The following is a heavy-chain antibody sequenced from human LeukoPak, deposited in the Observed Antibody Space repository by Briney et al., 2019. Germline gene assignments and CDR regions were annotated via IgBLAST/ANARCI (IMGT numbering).Heavy chain of an antibody. Sequence: VASVKVSCKASGYTFTGYYMHWVRQAPGQGLEWMGWINPNSGGTNYAQKFQGRVTMTRDTSISTAYMELSRLRSDDTAVYYCARDPSSSLISGIAAAGPDYWGQGTLVTVSS. CDR3: ARDPSSSLISGIAAAGPDY. D-gene: IGHD6-13*01. J-gene: IGHJ4*02. CDR1: GYTFTGYY. CDR2: INPNSGGT. V-gene: IGHV1-2*02.